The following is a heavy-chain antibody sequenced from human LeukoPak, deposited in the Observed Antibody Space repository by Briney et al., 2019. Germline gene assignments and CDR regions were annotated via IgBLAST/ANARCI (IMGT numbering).Heavy chain of an antibody. CDR3: ARGPNWNFDVVFGYFDY. J-gene: IGHJ4*02. Sequence: ASVKVSCKAPGYTFTGYFMHWVRQAPGQGLEWMGWINPNSGDTNYAQKFLGRVTMTRDTSISTAYMELSRLTSDDTAVYYCARGPNWNFDVVFGYFDYWGQGTLVTVSS. CDR1: GYTFTGYF. D-gene: IGHD1-1*01. CDR2: INPNSGDT. V-gene: IGHV1-2*02.